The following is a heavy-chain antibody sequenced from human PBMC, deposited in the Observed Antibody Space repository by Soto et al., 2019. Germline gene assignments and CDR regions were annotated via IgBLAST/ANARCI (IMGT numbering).Heavy chain of an antibody. J-gene: IGHJ4*02. CDR2: IYYSVST. CDR1: GGSISSYY. V-gene: IGHV4-59*01. Sequence: SETLSLTCTVSGGSISSYYWSWIRQPPGKGLEWIGYIYYSVSTNYNPSLKSRVTISVDTSKNQFSLKLSSVTAADTAVYYCARDVLYLQMNGLKTEDTAIYYCVTSITTSSWSGFDSWGRGTLVTVSS. CDR3: ARDVLYLQMNGLKTEDTAIYYCVTSITTSSWSGFDS. D-gene: IGHD6-13*01.